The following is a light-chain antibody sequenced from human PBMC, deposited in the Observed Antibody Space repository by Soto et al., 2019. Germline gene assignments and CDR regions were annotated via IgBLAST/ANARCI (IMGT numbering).Light chain of an antibody. CDR3: QQYNNWPPLT. CDR2: GAS. CDR1: ANVNSN. Sequence: ERVLTQSPATLSVSPGERVTLSCTASANVNSNLAWYQQKPGQAPRLLIYGASTRATGIPARFSGSGSGTEFTLTISSLQSEDFAVYYWQQYNNWPPLTFGGGTKVEIK. V-gene: IGKV3-15*01. J-gene: IGKJ4*01.